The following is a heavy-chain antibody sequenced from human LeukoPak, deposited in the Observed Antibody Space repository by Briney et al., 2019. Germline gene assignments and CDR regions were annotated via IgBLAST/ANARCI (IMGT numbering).Heavy chain of an antibody. J-gene: IGHJ3*02. D-gene: IGHD2-15*01. V-gene: IGHV4-34*01. Sequence: KASETLSLTCAVYGGSFSGYYWSWIRQPPGKGLEWIGEINHSGSTNYNPSLKSRVTISVGTSKNQFSLKLSSVTAADTAVYYCARGALVVAATRRAFDIWGQGTMVTVSS. CDR2: INHSGST. CDR3: ARGALVVAATRRAFDI. CDR1: GGSFSGYY.